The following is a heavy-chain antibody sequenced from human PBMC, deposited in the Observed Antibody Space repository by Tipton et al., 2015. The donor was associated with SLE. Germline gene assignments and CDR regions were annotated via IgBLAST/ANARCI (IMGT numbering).Heavy chain of an antibody. CDR2: VDPEDGET. D-gene: IGHD3-10*01. V-gene: IGHV1-69-2*01. CDR1: GYTFTDYY. CDR3: SALPSGRHSMAPGAFDI. J-gene: IGHJ3*02. Sequence: QLVQSGAEVKKPGATVKISCKVSGYTFTDYYMHWVQQAPGKGLEWMGLVDPEDGETIYAEKFQGKVTITADTSTDTAYMELSSLRSEDTAVYYWSALPSGRHSMAPGAFDIWGQGTMVTVSS.